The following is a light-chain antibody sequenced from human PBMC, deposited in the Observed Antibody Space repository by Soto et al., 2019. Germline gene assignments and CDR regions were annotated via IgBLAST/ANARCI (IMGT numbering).Light chain of an antibody. CDR3: QQSCSTPT. CDR2: SAS. Sequence: VAVSCQTSQRINIYLNWYRLKPGKAPELLIYSASNLQSGVPSRFICSRSGPDDPLTRSGLQPEDLATYYCQQSCSTPTFGSGTRLEI. J-gene: IGKJ5*01. CDR1: QRINIY. V-gene: IGKV1-39*01.